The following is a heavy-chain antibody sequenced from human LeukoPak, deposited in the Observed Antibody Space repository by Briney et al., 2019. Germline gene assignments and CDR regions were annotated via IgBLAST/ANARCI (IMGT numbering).Heavy chain of an antibody. CDR1: GGSFSDYY. CDR2: INHSGST. CDR3: ARDRRDTWYGMDV. V-gene: IGHV4-34*09. Sequence: SETLSLTCAVYGGSFSDYYWSWIRQPPGKGLEWIGEINHSGSTNYNPSLKSRVTISVDTSKNQFSLKLSSVTAADTAVYYCARDRRDTWYGMDVWGQGTTVTVSS. J-gene: IGHJ6*02. D-gene: IGHD5-18*01.